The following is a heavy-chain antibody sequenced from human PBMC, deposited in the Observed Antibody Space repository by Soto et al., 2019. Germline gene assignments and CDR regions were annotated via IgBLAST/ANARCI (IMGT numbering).Heavy chain of an antibody. Sequence: GGSLRLSCAASGFTFSSYAMSWVRQAPGKGLEWVSAISGSGGSTYYADSVKGRFTISRDNSKNTLYLQMNSLRAEDTAVYYCAKDGINHYYDSSGYYSFDYWGQGTLVTVSS. CDR3: AKDGINHYYDSSGYYSFDY. D-gene: IGHD3-22*01. J-gene: IGHJ4*02. V-gene: IGHV3-23*01. CDR1: GFTFSSYA. CDR2: ISGSGGST.